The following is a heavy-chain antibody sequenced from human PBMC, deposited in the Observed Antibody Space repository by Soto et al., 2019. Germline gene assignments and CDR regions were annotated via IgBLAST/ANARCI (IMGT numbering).Heavy chain of an antibody. CDR3: AKIIPSTGTTS. V-gene: IGHV3-64D*06. CDR1: GFTFSSYA. Sequence: PGGSLRLSCSASGFTFSSYAMHWVRQAPGKGLEYVSAISSNGGSTYYADSVKGRFTISRDNSKNTLYLQMSSLRAEGTAVYYCAKIIPSTGTTSWGQGTLVTVSS. J-gene: IGHJ5*02. D-gene: IGHD1-1*01. CDR2: ISSNGGST.